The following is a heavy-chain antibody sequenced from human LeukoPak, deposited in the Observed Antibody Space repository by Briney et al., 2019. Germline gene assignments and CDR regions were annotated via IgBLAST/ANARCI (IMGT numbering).Heavy chain of an antibody. CDR3: AKDNGGNSYYYYYMDV. CDR2: ISGSGGST. D-gene: IGHD4-23*01. CDR1: GFTFSSYA. J-gene: IGHJ6*03. V-gene: IGHV3-23*01. Sequence: GGSLRLSCAASGFTFSSYAMSWVRQAPGKGLEWVSAISGSGGSTYYADSVRGRFTIPRDNPKNTLYLQMNSLRAEDTAVYYCAKDNGGNSYYYYYMDVWGKGTTVTVSS.